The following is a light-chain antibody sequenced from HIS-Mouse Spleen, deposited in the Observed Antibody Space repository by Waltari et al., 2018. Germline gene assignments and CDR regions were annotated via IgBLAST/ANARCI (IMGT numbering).Light chain of an antibody. CDR3: QQRSNWPIFT. CDR1: QRVSSY. J-gene: IGKJ3*01. V-gene: IGKV3-11*01. Sequence: EIVLTQSPATLSLSPGERATLSCRASQRVSSYLAWYQQNPGQAPRLLIYDATNRATGIPARFSGSGSGTDFTLTISSLEPEDFAVYYCQQRSNWPIFTFGPGTKVDIK. CDR2: DAT.